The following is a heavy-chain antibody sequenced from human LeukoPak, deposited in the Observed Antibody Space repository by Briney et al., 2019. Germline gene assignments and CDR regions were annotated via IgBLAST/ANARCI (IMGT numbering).Heavy chain of an antibody. Sequence: GGSLRPSCAASGFTFSSYSMNWVRQAPGKGLEWVSSISSSSSYIYYADSVKGRFTISRDNAKNSLYLQMNSLRAEDTAVYYCARDKRGYRVGTRGPLDYWGRGTLVTVSS. CDR1: GFTFSSYS. J-gene: IGHJ4*02. D-gene: IGHD5-18*01. V-gene: IGHV3-21*01. CDR3: ARDKRGYRVGTRGPLDY. CDR2: ISSSSSYI.